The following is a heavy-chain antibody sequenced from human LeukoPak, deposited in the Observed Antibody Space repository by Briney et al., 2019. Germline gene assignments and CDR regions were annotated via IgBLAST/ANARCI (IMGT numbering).Heavy chain of an antibody. CDR3: ARHGTLGSITYPLDY. J-gene: IGHJ4*02. V-gene: IGHV4-59*08. D-gene: IGHD3-16*01. Sequence: PSETLSLTCTVSGGSISSYYWSWIRQAPGKGLEWIGNIYYSGTNNYNPSLKSRVTISVDTSKNQFSLKLSSVTAADTAVYYCARHGTLGSITYPLDYWGQGTLVTVFS. CDR2: IYYSGTN. CDR1: GGSISSYY.